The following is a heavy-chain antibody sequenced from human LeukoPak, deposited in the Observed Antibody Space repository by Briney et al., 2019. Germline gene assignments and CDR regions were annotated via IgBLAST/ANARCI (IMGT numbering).Heavy chain of an antibody. D-gene: IGHD1-1*01. J-gene: IGHJ3*02. CDR3: AKSRVPNEAFDI. Sequence: SETLSLTRTVSGGSINSYYWSWIRQPPGKGLEWIGYIYYSGSTNYNPSLKSRVTISVDTSKNQFSLKLSSVTAADTAVYYCAKSRVPNEAFDIWGQGTMVTVSA. CDR1: GGSINSYY. CDR2: IYYSGST. V-gene: IGHV4-59*01.